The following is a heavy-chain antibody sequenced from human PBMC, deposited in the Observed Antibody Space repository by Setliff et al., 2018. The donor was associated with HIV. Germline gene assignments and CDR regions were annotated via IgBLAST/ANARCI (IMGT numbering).Heavy chain of an antibody. D-gene: IGHD3-3*01. Sequence: SETLPSPALSLVAPSPVPLTPGAGSASPQGWGWSGLGLHSSGTTDYNPSLKSRVAMSVDTSRSQFSLNVRSVTAADTAVYYCARHKTNYDFYAFDVWGQGTMVTVSS. CDR1: VAPSPVPLTP. V-gene: IGHV4-39*01. CDR2: HSSGTT. J-gene: IGHJ3*01. CDR3: ARHKTNYDFYAFDV.